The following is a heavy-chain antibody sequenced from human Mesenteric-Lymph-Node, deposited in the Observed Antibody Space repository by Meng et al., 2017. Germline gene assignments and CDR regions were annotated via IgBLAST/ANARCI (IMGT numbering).Heavy chain of an antibody. Sequence: GESLKISCAVSGFEFSSYGMYWVRQAPGKGLQWVAVIWYDGNNEYYADSVKGRFTISRDNSKNTLYLQMSSLRAEDTAMYYCARGNYYYDSSGYYPLGHWGQGTLVTVSS. V-gene: IGHV3-33*01. CDR1: GFEFSSYG. CDR2: IWYDGNNE. CDR3: ARGNYYYDSSGYYPLGH. J-gene: IGHJ4*02. D-gene: IGHD3-22*01.